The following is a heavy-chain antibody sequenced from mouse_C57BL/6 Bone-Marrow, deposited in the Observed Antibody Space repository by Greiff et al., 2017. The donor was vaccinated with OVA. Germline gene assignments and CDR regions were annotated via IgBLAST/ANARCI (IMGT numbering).Heavy chain of an antibody. D-gene: IGHD2-4*01. CDR3: ARRYYDYDGAMDY. V-gene: IGHV1-64*01. J-gene: IGHJ4*01. CDR2: IHPNSGST. CDR1: GYTFTSDW. Sequence: QVQLQQPGAELVKPGASVKLSCKASGYTFTSDWRQGVKKRPGQGGEGIGMIHPNSGSTNYNEKFKSKATLTVDKSSSTAYMQLSSLTSEDSAVYYCARRYYDYDGAMDYWGQGTSVTVSS.